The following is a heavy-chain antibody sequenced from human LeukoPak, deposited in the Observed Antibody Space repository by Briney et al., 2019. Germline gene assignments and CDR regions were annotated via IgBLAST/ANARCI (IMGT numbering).Heavy chain of an antibody. CDR2: IIPIFGTT. CDR1: GGTFSNYA. V-gene: IGHV1-69*05. J-gene: IGHJ4*02. Sequence: ASVKVSCKASGGTFSNYAINWVRQAPGQGFEWMGGIIPIFGTTNYAQKLQDRVTMTTDTSTGTAYMELRSLRSDDTAVYYCARDSRYSGYDYRDYWGQGTLVTVSS. D-gene: IGHD5-12*01. CDR3: ARDSRYSGYDYRDY.